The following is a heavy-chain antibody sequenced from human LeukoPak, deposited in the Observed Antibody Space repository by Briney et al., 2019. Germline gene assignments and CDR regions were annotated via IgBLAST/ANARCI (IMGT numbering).Heavy chain of an antibody. CDR3: ARDRGLRYFNWFDP. V-gene: IGHV4-31*03. D-gene: IGHD3-9*01. CDR2: IYCSGST. CDR1: GGSISSGGYY. J-gene: IGHJ5*02. Sequence: SQTLSLTCTVSGGSISSGGYYWSRIRQHPGKGLEWSGYIYCSGSTYYNPSLNSCVTITVDTSKNQFSLKLSSVTAADTGVYYCARDRGLRYFNWFDPWGEGTLVTVCS.